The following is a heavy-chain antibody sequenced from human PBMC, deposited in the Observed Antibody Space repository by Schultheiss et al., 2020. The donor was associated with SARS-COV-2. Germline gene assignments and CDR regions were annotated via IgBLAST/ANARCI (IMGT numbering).Heavy chain of an antibody. Sequence: GGSLRLSCAASGFTFSSYGMHWVRQAPGKGLEWLSFISSGGGTTHYADSVKGRFTISRDNAKNSLYLQMNSLRAEDTAVYYCAREVEDDFWSGYRRLVNNWFDPWGQGTLVTVSS. J-gene: IGHJ5*02. V-gene: IGHV3-48*04. D-gene: IGHD3-3*01. CDR1: GFTFSSYG. CDR2: ISSGGGTT. CDR3: AREVEDDFWSGYRRLVNNWFDP.